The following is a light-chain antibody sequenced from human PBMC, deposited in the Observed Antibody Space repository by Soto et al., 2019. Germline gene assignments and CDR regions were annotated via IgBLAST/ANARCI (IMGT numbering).Light chain of an antibody. Sequence: EIVLTQSPGTLSLSPGERATLSCRASQTVSSSYLTWYQQKPGQAPRLLIYGASSRATGIPDRFSGSGSGTDFTFAISRLEPEDFAVYYCEAYGSSSYTFGQGTKLEIK. J-gene: IGKJ2*01. V-gene: IGKV3-20*01. CDR1: QTVSSSY. CDR2: GAS. CDR3: EAYGSSSYT.